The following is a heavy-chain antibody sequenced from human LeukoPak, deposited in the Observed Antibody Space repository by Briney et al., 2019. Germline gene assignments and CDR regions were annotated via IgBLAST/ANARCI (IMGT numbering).Heavy chain of an antibody. J-gene: IGHJ4*02. CDR2: IIPIFDTG. Sequence: ASVKVSCEASGGTFSSYAISWVRQAPGQGLEWMGGIIPIFDTGNYAQKFQGRVTITADKSTSTAYMELSSLRSEDTAVYYCARTYYYDSSGYYFDYWGQGTLVTVSS. CDR3: ARTYYYDSSGYYFDY. CDR1: GGTFSSYA. D-gene: IGHD3-22*01. V-gene: IGHV1-69*06.